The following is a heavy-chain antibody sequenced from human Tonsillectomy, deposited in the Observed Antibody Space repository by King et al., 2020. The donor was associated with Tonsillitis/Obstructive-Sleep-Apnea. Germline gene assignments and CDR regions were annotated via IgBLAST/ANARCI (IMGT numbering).Heavy chain of an antibody. J-gene: IGHJ6*03. CDR1: GFTLSDYY. CDR2: ISSSSSYT. CDR3: ARDPYFYYMDL. Sequence: VQLVESGGGLVKPGGSLRLSCAASGFTLSDYYMSWIRQAPGKGLEWVSYISSSSSYTNYADSVKGRFTISRDNAKNSLYLQMNSLRAEDPAVYYLARDPYFYYMDLWGKGTTVTVSS. V-gene: IGHV3-11*05.